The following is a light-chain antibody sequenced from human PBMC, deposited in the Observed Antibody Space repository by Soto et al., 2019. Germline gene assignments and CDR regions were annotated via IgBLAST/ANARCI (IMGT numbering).Light chain of an antibody. Sequence: QSALTQPASVSGSPGQSITISCTGTSSDVGAYNYVSLYQQHPGKAPKLMIFEVSDRPSGVSNRFSGSKSGNTASLTISWLQAEDEADYYCSSYTSSNTLVFGGGTKLTVL. CDR3: SSYTSSNTLV. J-gene: IGLJ2*01. CDR2: EVS. CDR1: SSDVGAYNY. V-gene: IGLV2-14*01.